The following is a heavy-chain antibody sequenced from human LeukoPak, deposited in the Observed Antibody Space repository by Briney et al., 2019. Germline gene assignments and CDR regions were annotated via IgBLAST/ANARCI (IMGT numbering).Heavy chain of an antibody. V-gene: IGHV3-53*05. CDR1: GFTVSSNY. D-gene: IGHD2-8*01. CDR3: ARQRVGYFRS. J-gene: IGHJ5*02. Sequence: GGSLRLSCAASGFTVSSNYMSWVRQAPGKGLEWVSVIYSGGSTYYADSVKGRFTISRDNSNNTVFLQMNSLRTEDTAVYYCARQRVGYFRSWGQGTLVTVSS. CDR2: IYSGGST.